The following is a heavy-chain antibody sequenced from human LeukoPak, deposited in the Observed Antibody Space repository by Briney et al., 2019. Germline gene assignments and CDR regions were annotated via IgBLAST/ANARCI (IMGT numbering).Heavy chain of an antibody. CDR1: GYSISSGYY. J-gene: IGHJ4*02. CDR3: ARALGRDGYLGY. CDR2: IYPTGST. Sequence: SETLSLTCTVSGYSISSGYYWGWIRQPPGKGLEWIGNIYPTGSTYYNPSLKSRVTISVDTSKNQFSLKLSSVTAADTAVYYCARALGRDGYLGYWGQGTLVTVSS. V-gene: IGHV4-38-2*02. D-gene: IGHD5-24*01.